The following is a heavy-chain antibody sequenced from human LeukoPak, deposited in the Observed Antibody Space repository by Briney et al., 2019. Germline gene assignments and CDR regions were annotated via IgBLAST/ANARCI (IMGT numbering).Heavy chain of an antibody. D-gene: IGHD1-7*01. V-gene: IGHV3-20*04. CDR1: GFTFDDYG. CDR2: INWNGGST. CDR3: ARDLPDNWNYVSDAFDI. Sequence: GGSLRLSCAASGFTFDDYGMSWVRQAPGKGLEWFSGINWNGGSTGYADSVRGRFTISRDNAKNSLYLQMNSLRAEDTALYYCARDLPDNWNYVSDAFDIWGQGTMVTVSS. J-gene: IGHJ3*02.